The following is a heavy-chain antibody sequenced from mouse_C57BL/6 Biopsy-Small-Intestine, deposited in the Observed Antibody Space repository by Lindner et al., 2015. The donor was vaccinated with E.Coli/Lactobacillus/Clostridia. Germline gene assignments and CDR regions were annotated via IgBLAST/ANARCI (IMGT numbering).Heavy chain of an antibody. J-gene: IGHJ4*01. CDR3: ARPRGGYYYAMDY. CDR1: GYTFTSYV. V-gene: IGHV1-14*01. CDR2: INPYNDGT. Sequence: VQLQESGPELVKPGASVKMSCKASGYTFTSYVMHWVKQKPGQGLEWIGYINPYNDGTKYNEKFKGKATLTSDKSSSTAYMELSSLTSEDSAVYYCARPRGGYYYAMDYWGQGTSVTVSS.